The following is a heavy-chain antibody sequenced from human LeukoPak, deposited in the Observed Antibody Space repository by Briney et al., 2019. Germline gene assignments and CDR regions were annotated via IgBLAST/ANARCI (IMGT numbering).Heavy chain of an antibody. CDR3: ANLGYCSGGSCYGDY. CDR1: GFTFSSYS. Sequence: PGGSLRLSCAASGFTFSSYSMNWVRQAPGKGLEWVSSISSSSSYIYYADSVKGRFTISRDNSKNTLYLQMNSLRAEDTAVYYCANLGYCSGGSCYGDYWGQGTLVTVSS. D-gene: IGHD2-15*01. V-gene: IGHV3-21*04. CDR2: ISSSSSYI. J-gene: IGHJ4*02.